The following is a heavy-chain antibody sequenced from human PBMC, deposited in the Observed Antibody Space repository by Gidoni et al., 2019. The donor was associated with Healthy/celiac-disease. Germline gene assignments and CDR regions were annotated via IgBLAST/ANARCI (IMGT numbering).Heavy chain of an antibody. J-gene: IGHJ6*02. CDR1: GYSFTSYW. CDR3: ARHGFAPEDIVVVPAARGRYYYYGMDV. Sequence: DVQLVQSGAEVKKPGESLRISCKGSGYSFTSYWISWVRQMHGKGLEWMGRSDPSDSYTNYSPSFQGHVTISADKSISTAYLQWSSLNASDTAMYYCARHGFAPEDIVVVPAARGRYYYYGMDVWGQGTTVTVSS. CDR2: SDPSDSYT. D-gene: IGHD2-2*01. V-gene: IGHV5-10-1*03.